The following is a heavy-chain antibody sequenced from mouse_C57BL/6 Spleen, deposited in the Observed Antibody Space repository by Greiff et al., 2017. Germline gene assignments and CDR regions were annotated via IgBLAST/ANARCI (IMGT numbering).Heavy chain of an antibody. D-gene: IGHD1-1*01. CDR2: IYPGNSDT. CDR3: TSFYYGSRDFAD. J-gene: IGHJ3*01. V-gene: IGHV1-5*01. Sequence: VQLQQSGTVLARPGASVKMSCKTSGYTFTSYWMHWVKQRPGQGLEWIGAIYPGNSDTSYNQKFKGKATLTAVTSASTAYMELSSLTNEDSAVYYCTSFYYGSRDFADWGQGTLVTVSA. CDR1: GYTFTSYW.